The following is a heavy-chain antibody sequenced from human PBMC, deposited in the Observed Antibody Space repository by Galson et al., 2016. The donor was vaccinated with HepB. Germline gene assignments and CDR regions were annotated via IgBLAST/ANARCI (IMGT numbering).Heavy chain of an antibody. D-gene: IGHD1-1*01. CDR1: GLTFSRFW. J-gene: IGHJ4*02. V-gene: IGHV3-7*04. CDR2: INQDGSEK. Sequence: SLRLSCAASGLTFSRFWMTWVRQAPGKGLEWVANINQDGSEKHYLDSVRGRFTISRDNAKSSLYLQMNSLRAEDTAVYFCARAYQYTLDYWGQGTLVTVSS. CDR3: ARAYQYTLDY.